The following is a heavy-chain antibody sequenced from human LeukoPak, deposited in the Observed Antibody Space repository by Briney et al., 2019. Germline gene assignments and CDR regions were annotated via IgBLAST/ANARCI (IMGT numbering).Heavy chain of an antibody. D-gene: IGHD6-13*01. CDR1: GFTFSSYW. Sequence: GGSLRLSCAASGFTFSSYWMHWVRQAPGKGLVWVSRIHPDGSSTTYADSVKGRFTISRDNAKNTLYLQMNSLRAEDTAVYYCARARAAGFDYWGQGTLVTVSS. J-gene: IGHJ4*02. CDR3: ARARAAGFDY. V-gene: IGHV3-74*01. CDR2: IHPDGSST.